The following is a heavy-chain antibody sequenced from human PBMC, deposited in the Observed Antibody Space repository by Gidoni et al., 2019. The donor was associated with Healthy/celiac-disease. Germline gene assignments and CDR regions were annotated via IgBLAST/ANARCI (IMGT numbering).Heavy chain of an antibody. D-gene: IGHD1-26*01. J-gene: IGHJ4*02. CDR1: GFTCSSDS. CDR3: ARDLAVGATQP. V-gene: IGHV3-21*01. CDR2: ISSSSSYI. Sequence: EVQRVESGGGLVKPGGSLRRSGAASGFTCSSDSMNWVRQAPGKGLEWVSSISSSSSYIYYADSVKGRFTIYRDNDKSSLYLQMNSLRAEDTAVYYCARDLAVGATQPWGQGTLVTVSS.